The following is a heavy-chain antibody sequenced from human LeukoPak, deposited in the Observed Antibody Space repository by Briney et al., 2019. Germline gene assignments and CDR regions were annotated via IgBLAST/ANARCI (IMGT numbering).Heavy chain of an antibody. CDR3: ARRPGAYYYGSGSYSRWDY. V-gene: IGHV4-34*01. Sequence: SETLSLTCAVYGGSFSGYYWSWIRQPPGKGLEWIGEINHSGSTSYNPSLKSRVTISVDTSKNQFSLKLSSVTAADTAVYYCARRPGAYYYGSGSYSRWDYWGQGTLVTVSS. D-gene: IGHD3-10*01. CDR1: GGSFSGYY. J-gene: IGHJ4*02. CDR2: INHSGST.